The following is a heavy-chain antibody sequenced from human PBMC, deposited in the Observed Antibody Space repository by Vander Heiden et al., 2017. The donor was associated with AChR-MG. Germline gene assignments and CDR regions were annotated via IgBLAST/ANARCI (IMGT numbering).Heavy chain of an antibody. V-gene: IGHV3-21*01. D-gene: IGHD3-10*01. J-gene: IGHJ4*02. CDR1: GFGFSVYT. CDR3: ATDPGSDDY. CDR2: ITSRSYI. Sequence: EVQLVESGGGLVKPGGSLRLSCAAPGFGFSVYTMNWVRQAPGKGLEWVSSITSRSYIYYAESVKGRFTISRDNAEKSLYLEMNSLRGDDTAVYYCATDPGSDDYWGQGTLVTVSS.